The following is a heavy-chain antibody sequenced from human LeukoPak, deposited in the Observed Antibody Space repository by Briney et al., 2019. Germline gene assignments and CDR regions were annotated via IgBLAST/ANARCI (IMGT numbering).Heavy chain of an antibody. V-gene: IGHV4-34*01. CDR3: ARVPKYFDL. J-gene: IGHJ2*01. Sequence: PSETLSLTCAVYGGSFSGFYWTWIRQPPGKGLEWIGQINHNRNTHYNPSLKSQVTISVDTSKNQFSLKLSSVTAADTAVYYCARVPKYFDLWGRGTLVTVSS. CDR1: GGSFSGFY. CDR2: INHNRNT.